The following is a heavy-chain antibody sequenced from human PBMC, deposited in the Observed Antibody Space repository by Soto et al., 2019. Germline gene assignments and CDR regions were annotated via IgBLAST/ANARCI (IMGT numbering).Heavy chain of an antibody. J-gene: IGHJ5*02. Sequence: ASVKVSCKASGYTFTSYGISWVRQAPGQGLEWMGWISAYNGNTNYAQKLQGRVTMTTDTSTSTAYMELRSLRSDDTAVYYCARDSHDFWSGYNYNWFDHWGQGTLVTVSS. CDR3: ARDSHDFWSGYNYNWFDH. D-gene: IGHD3-3*01. CDR2: ISAYNGNT. V-gene: IGHV1-18*01. CDR1: GYTFTSYG.